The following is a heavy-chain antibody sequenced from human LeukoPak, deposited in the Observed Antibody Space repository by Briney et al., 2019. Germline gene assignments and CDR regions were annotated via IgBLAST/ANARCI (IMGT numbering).Heavy chain of an antibody. CDR1: GFTFSSFS. CDR2: ITPTSSYI. D-gene: IGHD3-22*01. Sequence: GGSLRLSCGASGFTFSSFSMNWVRQAPGKGLEWVSSITPTSSYIYYADSVRGRFTISRDNAKNSLFLQMDSLSAEDTAVYYCVRLSRSSATGGYYYYYDYWGQGILVTVSS. V-gene: IGHV3-21*01. J-gene: IGHJ4*02. CDR3: VRLSRSSATGGYYYYYDY.